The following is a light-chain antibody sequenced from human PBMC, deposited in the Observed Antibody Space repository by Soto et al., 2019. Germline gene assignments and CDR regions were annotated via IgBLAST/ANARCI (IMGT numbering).Light chain of an antibody. J-gene: IGKJ2*01. Sequence: EIVLTQSPGTLSLSPGERATLSCRASQSVSSSYLACYQQKPGQAPRLLIYDASSRATGIPDRFSGSGSGTDFTLTISRLEPEDFAVFYCQQYGSSPRTFGQGTKLEIK. V-gene: IGKV3-20*01. CDR1: QSVSSSY. CDR2: DAS. CDR3: QQYGSSPRT.